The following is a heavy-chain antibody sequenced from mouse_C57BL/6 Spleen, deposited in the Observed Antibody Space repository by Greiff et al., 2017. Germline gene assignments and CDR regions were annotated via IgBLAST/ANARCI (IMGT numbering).Heavy chain of an antibody. V-gene: IGHV5-17*01. Sequence: EVLLVESGGGLVKPGGSLKLSCAASGFTFSDYGMHWVRQAPEKGLEWVAYISSGSSTLYYADTVQGRFTISRDNAKNTLFQQKTSLRSEDTAMDYCARRTCDYWGQGTTLTVSS. J-gene: IGHJ2*01. CDR3: ARRTCDY. CDR2: ISSGSSTL. CDR1: GFTFSDYG.